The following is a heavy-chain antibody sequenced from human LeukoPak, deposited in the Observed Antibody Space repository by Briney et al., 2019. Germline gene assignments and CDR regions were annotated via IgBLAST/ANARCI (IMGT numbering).Heavy chain of an antibody. CDR3: TAMYYCARHSRGYSSGWNIDY. CDR2: IYRGDSDT. Sequence: GESLKISRKGSGYTFTNYWIAWVRQMPGKGLEWMGIIYRGDSDTRYSPSFQGQVTISADKSIDTAYLQWSTLKASDTAMASDTAMYYCARHSRGYSSGWNIDYWGQGTLVTVSS. V-gene: IGHV5-51*01. D-gene: IGHD6-19*01. J-gene: IGHJ4*02. CDR1: GYTFTNYW.